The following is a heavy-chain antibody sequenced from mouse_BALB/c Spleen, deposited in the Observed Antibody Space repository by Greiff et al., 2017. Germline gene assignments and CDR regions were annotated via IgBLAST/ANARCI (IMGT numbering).Heavy chain of an antibody. CDR2: IWAGGST. Sequence: VKLQESGPGLVAPSQSLSITCTVSGFSLTSYGVHWVRQPPGKGLEWLGVIWAGGSTNYNSALMSRLSISKDNSKSQVFLKMNSLQTDDTAMYYSARVDVSDSIDYWGQGTSVTVSS. J-gene: IGHJ4*01. CDR1: GFSLTSYG. CDR3: ARVDVSDSIDY. V-gene: IGHV2-9*02.